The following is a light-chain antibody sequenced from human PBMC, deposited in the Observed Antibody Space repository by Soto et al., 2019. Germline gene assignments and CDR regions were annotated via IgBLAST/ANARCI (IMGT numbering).Light chain of an antibody. V-gene: IGKV3-20*01. CDR1: QSLTSSY. CDR3: QQYDGSPRT. Sequence: IVLTHSPGTLSFSHGERATLSCRASQSLTSSYLAWYQQKPGQAPRLLIYGASSRATGIPDRFTGSGSGTDFTLTISRLEPEDFAVYYCQQYDGSPRTFGQGTKV. CDR2: GAS. J-gene: IGKJ1*01.